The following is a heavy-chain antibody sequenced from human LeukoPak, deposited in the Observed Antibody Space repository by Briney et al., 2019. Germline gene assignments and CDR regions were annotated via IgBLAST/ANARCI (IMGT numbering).Heavy chain of an antibody. CDR3: ARALTIFGFGHLYTYDY. CDR2: ITPNSGGT. D-gene: IGHD3-10*01. CDR1: GYTFTSYY. V-gene: IGHV1-2*02. Sequence: ASVKVSCKASGYTFTSYYMHWVRQAPGQGLEWMGWITPNSGGTDYAQKFQGRVTMTRDTSTSTAYMELRRLRSDDTAVYFCARALTIFGFGHLYTYDYWGQGTLVTVSS. J-gene: IGHJ4*02.